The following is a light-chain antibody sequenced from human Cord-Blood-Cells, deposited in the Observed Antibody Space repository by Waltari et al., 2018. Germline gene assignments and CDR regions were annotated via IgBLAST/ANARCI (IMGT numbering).Light chain of an antibody. CDR2: GNR. V-gene: IGLV1-40*01. J-gene: IGLJ3*02. CDR3: QCYDSGLSGSV. Sequence: QSVLTQPPSVSGAPGQRVTISCTGSSSNIGAGYDVHWYQQLPGTAPKLLIYGNRKRPSGAPARFSGSNSGTSASLAIAGLQGEDGADYYCQCYDSGLSGSVFGGGTKLTVL. CDR1: SSNIGAGYD.